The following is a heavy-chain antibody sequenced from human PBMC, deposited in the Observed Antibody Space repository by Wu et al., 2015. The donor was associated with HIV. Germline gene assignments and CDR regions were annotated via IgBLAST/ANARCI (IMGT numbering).Heavy chain of an antibody. J-gene: IGHJ3*02. V-gene: IGHV1-18*01. CDR1: GYTFTSYG. CDR2: IGAYNGNT. CDR3: ARQTQVARVWFGELMSAFDI. D-gene: IGHD3-10*01. Sequence: QVQLVQSGAEVKKPGASVKVSCKASGYTFTSYGISWVRQAPGQGLEWMGWIGAYNGNTNYAQKLQGRVTMTTDTSTSTAYMELRSLRSDDTAVYYCARQTQVARVWFGELMSAFDIWGQGTMVTVSS.